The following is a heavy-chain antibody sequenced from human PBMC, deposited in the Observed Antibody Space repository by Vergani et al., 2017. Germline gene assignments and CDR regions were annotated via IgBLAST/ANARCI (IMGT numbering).Heavy chain of an antibody. CDR3: ARARHSRAVDY. V-gene: IGHV1-46*03. Sequence: QVQLVQSGAEVKKPGASVKVSCKASGYTFTSYYMHWVRQAPGQGLELMGIINPSGGSTSYAQKFQGRVTMTRDTSTSTVYMELSSLRSEDTAVYYCARARHSRAVDYWGQGTLVTVSS. J-gene: IGHJ4*02. CDR2: INPSGGST. CDR1: GYTFTSYY. D-gene: IGHD6-13*01.